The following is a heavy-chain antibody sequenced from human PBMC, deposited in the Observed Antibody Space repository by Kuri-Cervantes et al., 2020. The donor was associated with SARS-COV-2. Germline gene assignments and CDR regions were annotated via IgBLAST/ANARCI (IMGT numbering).Heavy chain of an antibody. V-gene: IGHV4-34*01. CDR2: INHSGST. Sequence: SQTLSLTCAVYGGSFSGYYWSWIRQPPGKGLEWIGEINHSGSTNYNPSLKSRVTISVDTSKNQFSLKLSSVTAADTAVHYCARGLFYFDYWGQGTLVTVSS. J-gene: IGHJ4*02. CDR3: ARGLFYFDY. CDR1: GGSFSGYY.